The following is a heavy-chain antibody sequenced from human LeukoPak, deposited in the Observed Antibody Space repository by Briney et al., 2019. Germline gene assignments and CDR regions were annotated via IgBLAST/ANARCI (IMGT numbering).Heavy chain of an antibody. CDR1: GFTFSSYS. J-gene: IGHJ4*02. CDR2: ISSSSSYI. D-gene: IGHD2-2*01. V-gene: IGHV3-21*01. Sequence: GGTLRLSCAASGFTFSSYSMNWVRQAPGKGLEWVSSISSSSSYIYYADSVKGRFTISRDNAKNSLYLQLNSLRAEDTAVYYCAIVSQLLKNYYWVQGTLVTVSS. CDR3: AIVSQLLKNYY.